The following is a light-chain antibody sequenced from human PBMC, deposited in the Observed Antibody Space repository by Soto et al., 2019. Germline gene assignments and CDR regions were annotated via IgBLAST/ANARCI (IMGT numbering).Light chain of an antibody. J-gene: IGKJ4*02. CDR1: ERIRGW. CDR3: QQDDSYPAT. CDR2: DVS. Sequence: IQLPRPHSPLSASEGASSTLPSRASERIRGWLAWYQQKPGVPPKLLIYDVSALIRGVPSRFSGSGSGTEFTLTISSLQPEDFATYYCQQDDSYPATFGEGTKVDIK. V-gene: IGKV1-5*01.